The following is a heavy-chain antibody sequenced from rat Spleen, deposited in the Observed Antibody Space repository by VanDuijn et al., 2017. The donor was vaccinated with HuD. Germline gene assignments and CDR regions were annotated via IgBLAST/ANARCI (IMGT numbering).Heavy chain of an antibody. Sequence: EVQLVESGGGLVQPGRSLKLSCVASEFTFNNYWMTWVRQAPTKGLEWVASINFDGSGTYYRDSVKGRFTISRDNAKSSLYLQMDSLRSEDTAVYYCTRRGYLSDWYFDFWGPGTMVTVSS. D-gene: IGHD4-4*01. V-gene: IGHV5-31*01. CDR1: EFTFNNYW. CDR2: INFDGSGT. J-gene: IGHJ1*01. CDR3: TRRGYLSDWYFDF.